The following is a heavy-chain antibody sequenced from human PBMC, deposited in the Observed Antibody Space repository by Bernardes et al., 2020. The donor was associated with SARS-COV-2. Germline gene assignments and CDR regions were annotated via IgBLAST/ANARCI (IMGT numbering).Heavy chain of an antibody. Sequence: SETLSLTCAVYGGSFSGYSWSWIRQPPGKGLEWIGEINLSGSTTYNPSPKSRVTISVDTSKNQFSLNLSSVTAADTAVYYCARGKYSSGWYGLRYWFDPWGQGTLVTVSS. V-gene: IGHV4-34*01. CDR2: INLSGST. J-gene: IGHJ5*02. CDR1: GGSFSGYS. D-gene: IGHD6-19*01. CDR3: ARGKYSSGWYGLRYWFDP.